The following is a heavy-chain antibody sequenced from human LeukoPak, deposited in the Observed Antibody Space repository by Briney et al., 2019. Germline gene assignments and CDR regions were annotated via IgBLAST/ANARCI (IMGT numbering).Heavy chain of an antibody. Sequence: GSLRLSCAASGFIFSNYNMNWVRQAPGKGLEWIGRIYHSGSTYYNPSLKSRVTISVDTSKNQFSLKLSSVTAADTAVYYCARVVDYYGSGSYLHYFDYWGQGTLVTVSS. V-gene: IGHV4-38-2*01. D-gene: IGHD3-10*01. J-gene: IGHJ4*02. CDR1: GFIFSNYN. CDR3: ARVVDYYGSGSYLHYFDY. CDR2: IYHSGST.